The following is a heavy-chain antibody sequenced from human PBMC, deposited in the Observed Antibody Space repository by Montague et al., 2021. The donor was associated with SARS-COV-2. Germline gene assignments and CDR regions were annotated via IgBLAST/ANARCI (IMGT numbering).Heavy chain of an antibody. CDR2: T. V-gene: IGHV4-39*01. Sequence: TYYNPSLNSRVTISVDTSKNQFSLKLSSLTAADTAVYYFARFPTSYYYDSKAAPATPDAFDIWGQGTRVTGSS. J-gene: IGHJ3*02. CDR3: ARFPTSYYYDSKAAPATPDAFDI. D-gene: IGHD3-22*01.